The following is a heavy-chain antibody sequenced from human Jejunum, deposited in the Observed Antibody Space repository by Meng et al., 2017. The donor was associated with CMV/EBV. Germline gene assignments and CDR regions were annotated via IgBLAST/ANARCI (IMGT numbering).Heavy chain of an antibody. V-gene: IGHV3-21*01. D-gene: IGHD2-2*01. J-gene: IGHJ6*02. CDR3: ARDLSEGYCNDTSCSYYYYFGMDV. Sequence: NWGRQAPGKGLEWVSSIRSRGNCIHTADSLKGRFTISRDNAKNSLYLQINSLRAEDTAVYFCARDLSEGYCNDTSCSYYYYFGMDVWGQGTTVTVSS. CDR2: IRSRGNCI.